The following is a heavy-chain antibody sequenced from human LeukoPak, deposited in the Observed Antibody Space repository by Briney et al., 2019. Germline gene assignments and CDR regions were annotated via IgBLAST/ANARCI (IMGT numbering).Heavy chain of an antibody. D-gene: IGHD7-27*01. CDR2: IKEDGSKK. V-gene: IGHV3-7*01. J-gene: IGHJ4*02. CDR1: GFTFSTYW. CDR3: ASWGPWNYFDY. Sequence: PGGSLRLSCAASGFTFSTYWMSWVRQAPGKGLEWVANIKEDGSKKNYVDSVKGRFTISRDNAKNSLFLEMNSLRAKDTAVYHCASWGPWNYFDYWGQGTLVTVSS.